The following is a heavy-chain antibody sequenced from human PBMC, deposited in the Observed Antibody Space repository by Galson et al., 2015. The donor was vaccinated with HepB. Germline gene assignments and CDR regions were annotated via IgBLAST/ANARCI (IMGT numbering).Heavy chain of an antibody. J-gene: IGHJ4*02. CDR1: GFTFSSYW. CDR2: IKQDGSEK. D-gene: IGHD6-13*01. V-gene: IGHV3-7*01. Sequence: SLRLSCAASGFTFSSYWMSWVRQAPGKGLEWVANIKQDGSEKYYVDSVKGRFTISRDNAKNSLYLQMNSLRAEDTAVYYCARDGGSSSWTVGPPEYYFDYWGQGTLVTVSS. CDR3: ARDGGSSSWTVGPPEYYFDY.